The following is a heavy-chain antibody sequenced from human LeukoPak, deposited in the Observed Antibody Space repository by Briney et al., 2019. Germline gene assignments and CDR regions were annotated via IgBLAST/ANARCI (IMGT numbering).Heavy chain of an antibody. D-gene: IGHD6-19*01. J-gene: IGHJ4*02. Sequence: QTGGSLRLYCVASGFTFSSYWMSWVRQAPGKGLEWVANIKQDGSEKYYVDSVKGRFTISRDNAKNSLYLQMNSLRAEDTAVYYCASLAVAGIDYFDYWGQGTLVTVSS. CDR2: IKQDGSEK. V-gene: IGHV3-7*01. CDR1: GFTFSSYW. CDR3: ASLAVAGIDYFDY.